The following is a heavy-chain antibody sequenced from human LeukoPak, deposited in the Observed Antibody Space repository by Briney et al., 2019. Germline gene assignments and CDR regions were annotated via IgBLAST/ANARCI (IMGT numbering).Heavy chain of an antibody. J-gene: IGHJ4*02. V-gene: IGHV4-59*08. CDR1: GASISSDY. CDR3: ARHPFFNPFDY. D-gene: IGHD3-3*01. CDR2: IYITGNT. Sequence: SETLSLTCTVSGASISSDYWSWIRQPPGKGLEWIGYIYITGNTNYSPSLRSRVTMSLDTSKNQFSLKLSSVTATDTAVYYCARHPFFNPFDYWGLGTLVTVSS.